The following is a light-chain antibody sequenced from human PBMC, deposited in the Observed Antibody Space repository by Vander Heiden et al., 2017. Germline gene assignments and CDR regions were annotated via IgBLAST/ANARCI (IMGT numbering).Light chain of an antibody. CDR1: QSVLYSSNNKNY. J-gene: IGKJ1*01. CDR3: QQYYSTPRT. CDR2: WAS. V-gene: IGKV4-1*01. Sequence: DIVMTPSPASLAVSLGERATINCKSSQSVLYSSNNKNYLAWYQQKPGQPPKLLIYWASTRESGVPDRFSGSGSGTDFTLTISSLQAEDVAVYYCQQYYSTPRTFGQGTKVEIK.